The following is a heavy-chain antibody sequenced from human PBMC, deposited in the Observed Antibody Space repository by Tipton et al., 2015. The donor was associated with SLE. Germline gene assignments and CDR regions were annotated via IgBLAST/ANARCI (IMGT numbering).Heavy chain of an antibody. Sequence: TLSLTCSVYGGSMGTYYWSWIRQPPGKGLEWIGYIYYSGNTKYNPSLESRGTISLDTSKNQLSLRLISVTAADTAVYYCARANGVLGSQVPYWYFDLWGRGTLVTVPS. CDR3: ARANGVLGSQVPYWYFDL. J-gene: IGHJ2*01. CDR2: IYYSGNT. V-gene: IGHV4-59*01. CDR1: GGSMGTYY. D-gene: IGHD2-8*02.